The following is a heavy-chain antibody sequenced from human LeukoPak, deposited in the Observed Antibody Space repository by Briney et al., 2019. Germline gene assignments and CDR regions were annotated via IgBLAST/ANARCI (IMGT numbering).Heavy chain of an antibody. CDR3: ARDVVGATGAFDI. Sequence: GGSLRLSCAASGFTFSSYSMNWVRQAPGKGLEWASSISSSSSYIYYADSVKGRFTISRDNAKNSLYLQMNSLRAEDTAVYYCARDVVGATGAFDIWGQGTMVTVSS. V-gene: IGHV3-21*01. CDR1: GFTFSSYS. D-gene: IGHD1-26*01. CDR2: ISSSSSYI. J-gene: IGHJ3*02.